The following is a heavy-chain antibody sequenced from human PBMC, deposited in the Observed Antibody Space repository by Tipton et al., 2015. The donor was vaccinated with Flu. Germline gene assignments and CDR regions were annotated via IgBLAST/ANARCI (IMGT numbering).Heavy chain of an antibody. J-gene: IGHJ6*02. Sequence: TLSLTCTVSGGSISSGSFHWSWIRQPAGRGLEWIGRVYIGGSTNYNSSLEKRVTMSIDTSNSQFSLRLSSVTAADTAVYYCAREHYDIRPVNYYYNMDVWGQGITVTVS. CDR3: AREHYDIRPVNYYYNMDV. CDR1: GGSISSGSFH. V-gene: IGHV4-61*02. CDR2: VYIGGST. D-gene: IGHD3-9*01.